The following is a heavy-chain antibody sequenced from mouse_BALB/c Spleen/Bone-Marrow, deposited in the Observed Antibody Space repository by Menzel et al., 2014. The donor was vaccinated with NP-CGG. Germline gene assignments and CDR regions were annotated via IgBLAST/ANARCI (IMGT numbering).Heavy chain of an antibody. CDR1: GYAFTNYL. J-gene: IGHJ4*01. V-gene: IGHV1-54*01. CDR3: ARLRRGGFYTMDY. CDR2: INPGSGGT. D-gene: IGHD2-12*01. Sequence: VQLRQSGAEVVRPGTSVKVSCKASGYAFTNYLIEWVKQRPGQGLEWIGVINPGSGGTNYNEKFKGKATLTADKSSSTAYMQFSSLTSDDSAVYFCARLRRGGFYTMDYWGQGTSVTVSS.